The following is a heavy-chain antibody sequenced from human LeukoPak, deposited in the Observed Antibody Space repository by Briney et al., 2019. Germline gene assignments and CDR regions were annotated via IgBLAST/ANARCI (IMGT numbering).Heavy chain of an antibody. D-gene: IGHD1-26*01. CDR1: GYTSTSYA. CDR3: ARFIVGATNPLDV. Sequence: ASVKVSCKASGYTSTSYAITWVRQAPGQGLEWMGWISAYNGNTNYAQKLQGRVTMTTDTSTSTAYMELRSLRSDDTAVYYCARFIVGATNPLDVWGKGTTVTISS. CDR2: ISAYNGNT. V-gene: IGHV1-18*01. J-gene: IGHJ6*04.